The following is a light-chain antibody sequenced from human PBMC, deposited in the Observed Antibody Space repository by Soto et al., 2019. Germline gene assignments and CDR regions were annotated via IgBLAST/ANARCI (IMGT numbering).Light chain of an antibody. CDR1: SGSIASNY. Sequence: NFMLTQPHSVSESPGKTVIISCTRSSGSIASNYVQWYQQRPGSAPSIVIYEDNQRPSGVPDRLSGSIDRSSNSASLTISGLKAEDEADYYCHSYESNNVIFGGGTKLTVL. CDR2: EDN. J-gene: IGLJ2*01. V-gene: IGLV6-57*03. CDR3: HSYESNNVI.